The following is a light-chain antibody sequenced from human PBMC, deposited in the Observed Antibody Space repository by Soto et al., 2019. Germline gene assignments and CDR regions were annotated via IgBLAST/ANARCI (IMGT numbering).Light chain of an antibody. CDR2: EAS. CDR1: QGIVKY. Sequence: DIQMTQSPSAMSASVGDRVTITCRASQGIVKYFAWFQQKPGKAPKRLIYEASSLQSGVPSRFSRSGTGKEIPLTLSNPPPEESATYYCLPHDYYPLTFGGGTKVEIK. CDR3: LPHDYYPLT. J-gene: IGKJ4*01. V-gene: IGKV1-17*03.